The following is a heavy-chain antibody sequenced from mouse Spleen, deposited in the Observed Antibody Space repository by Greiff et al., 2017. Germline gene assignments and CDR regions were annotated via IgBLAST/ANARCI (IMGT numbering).Heavy chain of an antibody. CDR2: INPYNDGT. V-gene: IGHV1-14*01. CDR1: GYTFTSYV. J-gene: IGHJ3*01. Sequence: EVKVVESGPELVKPGASVKMSCKASGYTFTSYVMHWVKQKPGQGLEWIGYINPYNDGTKYNEKFKGKATLTSDKSSSTAYMELSSLTSEDSAVYYCARGSDSFAYWGQGTLVTVSA. CDR3: ARGSDSFAY.